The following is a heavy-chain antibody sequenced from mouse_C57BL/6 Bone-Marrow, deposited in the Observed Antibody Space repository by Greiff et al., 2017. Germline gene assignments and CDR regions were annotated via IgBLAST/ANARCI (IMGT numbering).Heavy chain of an antibody. CDR1: GYTFTSYW. J-gene: IGHJ3*01. CDR3: ARSGGFAY. CDR2: IDPSDSYT. Sequence: QVHVKQPGAELVKPGASVKLSCKASGYTFTSYWMQWVKQRPGQGLAWIGEIDPSDSYTNYNQTFKGKATLTVDTSSSTAYMQLSSLTSEDSAVYYCARSGGFAYWGQGTLVTVSA. V-gene: IGHV1-50*01.